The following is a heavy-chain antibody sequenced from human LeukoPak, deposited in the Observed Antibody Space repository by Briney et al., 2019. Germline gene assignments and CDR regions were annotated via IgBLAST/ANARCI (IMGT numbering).Heavy chain of an antibody. V-gene: IGHV3-30*03. D-gene: IGHD5-12*01. CDR3: ARNSGYEDDYYYYYMDV. CDR1: GFTFSSYG. CDR2: ISYDGSNK. J-gene: IGHJ6*03. Sequence: PGRSLRLSCAASGFTFSSYGMHWVRQAPGKGLEWVAVISYDGSNKYYADSVKGRFTISRDNSKNTLYLQMNSLRAEGTAVYYCARNSGYEDDYYYYYMDVWGKGTTVTVSS.